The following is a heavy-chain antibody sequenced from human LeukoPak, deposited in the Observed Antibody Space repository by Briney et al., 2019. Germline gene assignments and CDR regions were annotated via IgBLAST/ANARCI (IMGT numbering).Heavy chain of an antibody. CDR1: GFTFDDYA. D-gene: IGHD2-2*01. V-gene: IGHV3-9*01. CDR2: ISWNSGSI. CDR3: AKSRSTSIRFQDAFDI. J-gene: IGHJ3*02. Sequence: HTARSLRLSCAASGFTFDDYAMHWVRQAPGKGLEWVSGISWNSGSIGYSDSVKCRFTISSDNAKNSLYLQMNSLIPDDSPFSFCAKSRSTSIRFQDAFDIWGQGTMVTVSS.